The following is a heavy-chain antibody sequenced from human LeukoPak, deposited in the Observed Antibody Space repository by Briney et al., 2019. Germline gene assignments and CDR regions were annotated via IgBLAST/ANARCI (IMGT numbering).Heavy chain of an antibody. D-gene: IGHD3-9*01. CDR2: IKQDGSEK. CDR1: GFTFSNYA. V-gene: IGHV3-7*01. J-gene: IGHJ4*02. Sequence: GGSLRLSCAASGFTFSNYAMSWVRQAPGKGLEWVANIKQDGSEKYYVDSVKGRFTISRDNAKNSLYLQMNSLRAEDTAVYYCAREGHYDILTGYSYYFDYWGQGTLVTVSS. CDR3: AREGHYDILTGYSYYFDY.